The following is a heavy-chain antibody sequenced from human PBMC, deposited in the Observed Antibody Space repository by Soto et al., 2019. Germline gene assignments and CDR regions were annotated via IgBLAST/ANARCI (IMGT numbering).Heavy chain of an antibody. Sequence: ASVKVSCKASGYTFNKYGFNWVRQAPGQGLEWMGRISAFNDYTNLAQKFQGRITLTTDASTNTAYMELQILRSDDTAMYYCARGRGVVIPAGTPDAFDVWGRGTMVSVSS. CDR2: ISAFNDYT. J-gene: IGHJ3*01. V-gene: IGHV1-18*01. CDR3: ARGRGVVIPAGTPDAFDV. D-gene: IGHD6-13*01. CDR1: GYTFNKYG.